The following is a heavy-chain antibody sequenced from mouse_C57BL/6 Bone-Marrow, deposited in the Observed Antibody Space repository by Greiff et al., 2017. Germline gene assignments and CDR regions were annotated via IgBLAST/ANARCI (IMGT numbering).Heavy chain of an antibody. Sequence: EVQLQQSGAELVRPGSSVKMSCKTSGYTFTSYGINWVKQRPGQGLEWIGYIYIGNGYTAYNEKFKGKATLTSDTSSSTAYMQLSSLTSEDSAIYFCANHYYGGFAYWGQGTLVTVSA. CDR1: GYTFTSYG. CDR3: ANHYYGGFAY. D-gene: IGHD1-2*01. CDR2: IYIGNGYT. J-gene: IGHJ3*01. V-gene: IGHV1-58*01.